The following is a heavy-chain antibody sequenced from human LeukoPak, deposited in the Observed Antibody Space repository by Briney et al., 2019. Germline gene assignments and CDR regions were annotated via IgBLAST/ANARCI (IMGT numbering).Heavy chain of an antibody. Sequence: ASVKVSCKASGYTFTSYGISWVRQAPGQGLEWMGWISAYNGNTNYAQKLQGRVTMTTDTSTSTAYMELRSLRSDDTAVYYCARFPIVATIHYYYMDVWGKGTTVTVSS. J-gene: IGHJ6*03. D-gene: IGHD5-12*01. CDR1: GYTFTSYG. V-gene: IGHV1-18*01. CDR2: ISAYNGNT. CDR3: ARFPIVATIHYYYMDV.